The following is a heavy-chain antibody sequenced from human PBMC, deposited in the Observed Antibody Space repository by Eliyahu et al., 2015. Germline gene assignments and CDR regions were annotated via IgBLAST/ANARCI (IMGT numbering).Heavy chain of an antibody. D-gene: IGHD3-16*01. CDR1: GGSFSGYX. J-gene: IGHJ4*02. CDR2: INHSGST. CDR3: ARAVRWVDY. V-gene: IGHV4-34*01. Sequence: QVQLQQWGAGLLXPSETLSLTCAVYGGSFSGYXWSWIXQPPGKGLXWIGEINHSGSTNYNPSLKSRVTISVDTSKNQFSLKLXSVTAADTAVYYCARAVRWVDYWGQGTLVTVSS.